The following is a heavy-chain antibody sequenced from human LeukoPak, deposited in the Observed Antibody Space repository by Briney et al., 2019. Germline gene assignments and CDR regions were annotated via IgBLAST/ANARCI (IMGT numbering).Heavy chain of an antibody. D-gene: IGHD4-17*01. CDR3: ARVYGDYFRRFDY. CDR2: IYYSGST. Sequence: PSETLSLTCTVSGGSISSYYWSWIRQPPGKGLEWIGYIYYSGSTNYNPSLKSRVTISVDTSKNQFSLKLSSVTAADTAVYYCARVYGDYFRRFDYWGQGTLVTVSS. J-gene: IGHJ4*02. V-gene: IGHV4-59*01. CDR1: GGSISSYY.